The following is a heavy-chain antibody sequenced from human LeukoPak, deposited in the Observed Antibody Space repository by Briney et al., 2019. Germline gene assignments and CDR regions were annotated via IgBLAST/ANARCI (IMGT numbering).Heavy chain of an antibody. CDR3: TKGDGGWYPIDY. J-gene: IGHJ4*02. CDR2: INENARNT. D-gene: IGHD6-19*01. CDR1: GFTFKEYG. V-gene: IGHV3-23*01. Sequence: GGSLRLSCAASGFTFKEYGMSWVRQAPGKGLEWVSTINENARNTHYADSVQGRFTISRDNSKNTLLLQTNSLRVDDTALYYCTKGDGGWYPIDYWGQGTLVIVSS.